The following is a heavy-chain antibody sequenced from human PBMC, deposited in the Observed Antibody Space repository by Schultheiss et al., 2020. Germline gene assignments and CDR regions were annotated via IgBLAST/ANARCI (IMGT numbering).Heavy chain of an antibody. Sequence: SETLSLTCTVSGGSVSSGSYYWSWIRQPPGKGLEWIGEINHSGSTNYNPSLKSRVTISVDTSKNQFSLKLSSVTAADTAVYYCAKDFSSSWYELFDYWGQGTLVTVSS. CDR2: INHSGST. CDR1: GGSVSSGSYY. CDR3: AKDFSSSWYELFDY. V-gene: IGHV4-61*01. D-gene: IGHD6-13*01. J-gene: IGHJ4*02.